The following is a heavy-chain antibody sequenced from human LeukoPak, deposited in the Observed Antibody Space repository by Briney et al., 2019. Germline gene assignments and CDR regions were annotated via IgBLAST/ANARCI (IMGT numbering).Heavy chain of an antibody. J-gene: IGHJ6*02. D-gene: IGHD3-10*01. Sequence: GGSLRLSCAASGFTFSSYTMHWVRQAPGKGLEWVAVISYDGSNKYYADSVKGRFTISGDNSKNTLYLQMNSLRAEDTAVYYCARGLHYYYYGMDVWGQGTTVTVSS. CDR3: ARGLHYYYYGMDV. V-gene: IGHV3-30-3*01. CDR1: GFTFSSYT. CDR2: ISYDGSNK.